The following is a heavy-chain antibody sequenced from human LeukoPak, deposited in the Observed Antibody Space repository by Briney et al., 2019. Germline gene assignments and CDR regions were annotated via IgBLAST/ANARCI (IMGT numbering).Heavy chain of an antibody. D-gene: IGHD3-3*01. CDR2: ISYDGSNK. Sequence: GGSLRLSCAASGFTFSSYAMHWVRQAPGKGPEWVAVISYDGSNKYYADSVKGRFTISRDNSKNTLYLQLNSLRAEDTAVYYCAREATIFLDAFDIWGQGTMVTVSS. CDR3: AREATIFLDAFDI. J-gene: IGHJ3*02. V-gene: IGHV3-30-3*01. CDR1: GFTFSSYA.